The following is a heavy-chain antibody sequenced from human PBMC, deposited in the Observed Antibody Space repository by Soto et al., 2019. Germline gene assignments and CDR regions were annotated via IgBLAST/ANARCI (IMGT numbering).Heavy chain of an antibody. CDR1: GFTFSRNA. V-gene: IGHV3-23*01. D-gene: IGHD3-10*01. CDR2: ISASGGTT. Sequence: EVQLLVSGGGLVQPGGSLRISCLASGFTFSRNAMSWVRQVPGKGLEWVSAISASGGTTYSADSVKGRFAVSRDNSNNTLYLQMDSLSAEDTAVYYCAKQRADFGSGSDTFYLDNWGQGSLVTVSS. CDR3: AKQRADFGSGSDTFYLDN. J-gene: IGHJ4*02.